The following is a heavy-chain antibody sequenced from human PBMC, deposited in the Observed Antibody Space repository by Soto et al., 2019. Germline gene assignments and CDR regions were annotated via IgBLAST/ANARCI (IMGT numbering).Heavy chain of an antibody. CDR2: ISYDGSNK. CDR1: GFTFSSYG. V-gene: IGHV3-30*18. CDR3: AKDYWDYYGMDV. Sequence: QVQLVESGGGVVQPGRSLRLSCAASGFTFSSYGMHWVRQAPGKGLEWVAVISYDGSNKYYADSVKGRFTISRDNSKNTLYLQMNSLRAEDTAVYYCAKDYWDYYGMDVW. J-gene: IGHJ6*01. D-gene: IGHD2-8*02.